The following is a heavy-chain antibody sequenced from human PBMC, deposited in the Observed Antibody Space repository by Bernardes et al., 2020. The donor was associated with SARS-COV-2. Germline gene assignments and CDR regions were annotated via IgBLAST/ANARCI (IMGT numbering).Heavy chain of an antibody. CDR3: AKEFRGGYSYGWVYYYYGMDV. D-gene: IGHD5-18*01. Sequence: GGSLRLSCAASGFTFSSYGMHWVRQAPGKGLEWVAVISYDGSNKYYADSVKGRFTISRDNSKNTLYLQMNSLRAEDTAVYYCAKEFRGGYSYGWVYYYYGMDVWGQGTTVTVSS. CDR2: ISYDGSNK. J-gene: IGHJ6*02. CDR1: GFTFSSYG. V-gene: IGHV3-30*18.